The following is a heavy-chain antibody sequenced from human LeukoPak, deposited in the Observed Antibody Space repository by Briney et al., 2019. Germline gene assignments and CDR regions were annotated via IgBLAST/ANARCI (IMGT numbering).Heavy chain of an antibody. CDR1: GFTFDDYA. J-gene: IGHJ4*02. CDR3: AKDIRAYSSGWLDY. D-gene: IGHD6-19*01. Sequence: GGSLRLSCAASGFTFDDYAMHRVRQAPGKGLEWVSGISWNSGSIGYADSVKGRFTISRDNAKNSLYLQMNSLRAEDMALYYCAKDIRAYSSGWLDYWGQGTLVTVSS. CDR2: ISWNSGSI. V-gene: IGHV3-9*03.